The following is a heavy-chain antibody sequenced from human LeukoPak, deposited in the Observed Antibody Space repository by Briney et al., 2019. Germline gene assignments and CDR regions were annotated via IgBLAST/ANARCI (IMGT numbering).Heavy chain of an antibody. J-gene: IGHJ3*02. Sequence: SETLSLTCTVSGGSISSYYWSWIRQPPGKGLEWIGYIYYSGSTNYNPSLKSRVTISVDTSKNQFSLKLSSETAADTAVYYCARALHGSVDAFDIWGQGTMVTVSS. CDR2: IYYSGST. CDR1: GGSISSYY. CDR3: ARALHGSVDAFDI. D-gene: IGHD2-15*01. V-gene: IGHV4-59*08.